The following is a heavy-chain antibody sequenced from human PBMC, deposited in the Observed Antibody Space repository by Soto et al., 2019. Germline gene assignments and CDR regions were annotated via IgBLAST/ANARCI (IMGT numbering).Heavy chain of an antibody. J-gene: IGHJ5*01. CDR3: TRAYGAETFDF. V-gene: IGHV1-8*02. Sequence: ASVKVSCKASGYTFNNYDIHWVRQAPGHGLEWMGWMNPNSGNTGYAQNFRGRVTMTQDTAIGTAYMELSSLRSDDTATYYCTRAYGAETFDFWGQGTRVTVSS. CDR2: MNPNSGNT. D-gene: IGHD3-10*01. CDR1: GYTFNNYD.